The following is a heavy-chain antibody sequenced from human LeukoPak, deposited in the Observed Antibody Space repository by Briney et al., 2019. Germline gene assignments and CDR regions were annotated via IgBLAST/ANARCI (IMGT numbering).Heavy chain of an antibody. CDR1: GGSMNNYY. J-gene: IGHJ4*02. D-gene: IGHD3-10*01. CDR2: ISYSGST. V-gene: IGHV4-59*01. CDR3: ASQKLLWFGELSYFDY. Sequence: SETLSLTCTVSGGSMNNYYWSWVRQSPEKGLVWIGYISYSGSTNSNPSLKSRVTISLDTSKNQFSLKLTSVTAADTAVYYCASQKLLWFGELSYFDYWGQGTLVTVSS.